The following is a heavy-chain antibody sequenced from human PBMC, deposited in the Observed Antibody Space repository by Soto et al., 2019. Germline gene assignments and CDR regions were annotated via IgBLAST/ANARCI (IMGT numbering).Heavy chain of an antibody. J-gene: IGHJ6*02. D-gene: IGHD3-3*01. CDR3: ARRFYAMDV. CDR2: IYTGGST. Sequence: PGGSLRLSCAASGFTVSSSYMSWVRQAPGKGLEWVSVIYTGGSTYYADSVKGRFTISRDNSENTVYLQMISLRAEDTAVYYCARRFYAMDVWGQGTTVTVSS. V-gene: IGHV3-53*01. CDR1: GFTVSSSY.